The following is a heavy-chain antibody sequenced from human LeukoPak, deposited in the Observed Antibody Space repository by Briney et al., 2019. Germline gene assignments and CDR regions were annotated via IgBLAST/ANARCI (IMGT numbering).Heavy chain of an antibody. D-gene: IGHD4-17*01. V-gene: IGHV3-33*01. J-gene: IGHJ4*02. CDR3: ARDRGAYGDYLPVDF. CDR2: IWYDGSNK. Sequence: PGGSLRLSCAASGFTFSSYGRDWVRQAPGKGLEWVAVIWYDGSNKYYADSVKGRFTISRDNSKNTLYLQMNSLRAEDTAVYYCARDRGAYGDYLPVDFWGQGTLVTVSS. CDR1: GFTFSSYG.